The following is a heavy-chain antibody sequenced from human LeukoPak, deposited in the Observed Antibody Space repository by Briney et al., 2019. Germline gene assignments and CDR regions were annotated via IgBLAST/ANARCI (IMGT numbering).Heavy chain of an antibody. CDR1: GYTFTSYD. Sequence: GASVKVSCKASGYTFTSYDINWVRRATGQGLEWMGWMNPNSGNTGYAQKFQGRVTITTNTSISTAHMELSSLRSEDTAVYYCARVGEGYCSSTSCYRGDYNWFDPWGQGTLVTVSS. J-gene: IGHJ5*02. V-gene: IGHV1-8*01. CDR3: ARVGEGYCSSTSCYRGDYNWFDP. D-gene: IGHD2-2*01. CDR2: MNPNSGNT.